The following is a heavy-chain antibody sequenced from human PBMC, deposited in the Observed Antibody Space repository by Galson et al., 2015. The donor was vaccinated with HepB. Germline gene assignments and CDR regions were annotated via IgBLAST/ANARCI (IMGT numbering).Heavy chain of an antibody. Sequence: QSGAEVKKPGTSVKVSCKASEHIFGDYYIHWVRQAPGQGLEWVGWINPYSDDTKFAQKFQGWVTMTRDTSINTVYMELNRLRSDDTAVYYCAREPKSPTNTCGMDVWGQGTTVTVSS. J-gene: IGHJ6*02. CDR1: EHIFGDYY. CDR2: INPYSDDT. CDR3: AREPKSPTNTCGMDV. V-gene: IGHV1-2*04.